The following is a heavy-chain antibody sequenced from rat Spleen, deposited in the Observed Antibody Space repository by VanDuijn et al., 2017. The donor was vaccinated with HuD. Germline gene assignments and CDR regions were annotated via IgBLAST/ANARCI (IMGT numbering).Heavy chain of an antibody. CDR1: GLTFIEYW. D-gene: IGHD1-9*01. CDR2: ITNIGGST. CDR3: ARRHYGYTDYFDY. V-gene: IGHV5-31*01. J-gene: IGHJ2*01. Sequence: EVQLVESGGGLVQRGGSRKIGVVASGLTFIEYWMNWYRLAPWKGWGWVVAITNIGGSTYYRDSVKGRFTISTDNAKSTLSLQMDSLRSEDTATYYCARRHYGYTDYFDYWGQGVMVTVSS.